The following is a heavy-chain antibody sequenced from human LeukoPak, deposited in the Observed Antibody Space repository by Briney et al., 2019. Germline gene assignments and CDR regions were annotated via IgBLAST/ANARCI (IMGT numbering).Heavy chain of an antibody. Sequence: PSQTLSLTCTVSGGSISSRNYFWSWIRQSAGKGLEWIGRIYISGSTNYNPSLKSRVTISVDTSKNQFSLKLSSVTAADTAVYYCARRGWVARLFDYWGQGTLVTVSS. J-gene: IGHJ4*02. V-gene: IGHV4-61*02. CDR2: IYISGST. CDR1: GGSISSRNYF. CDR3: ARRGWVARLFDY. D-gene: IGHD6-6*01.